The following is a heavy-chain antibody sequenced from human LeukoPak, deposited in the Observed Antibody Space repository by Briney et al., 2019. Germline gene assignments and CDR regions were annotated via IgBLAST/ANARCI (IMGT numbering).Heavy chain of an antibody. CDR1: GGSISSSSYY. CDR2: IYYSGST. Sequence: SETLSLTCTVSGGSISSSSYYWGWIRQPPGKGLEWIGRIYYSGSTYYDPSLKSRVTISVDTSKNQFSLKLSSVTAADTAVYYCARTIQLWLFSGKEGDWFDPWGQGTLVTVSS. D-gene: IGHD5-18*01. J-gene: IGHJ5*02. V-gene: IGHV4-39*01. CDR3: ARTIQLWLFSGKEGDWFDP.